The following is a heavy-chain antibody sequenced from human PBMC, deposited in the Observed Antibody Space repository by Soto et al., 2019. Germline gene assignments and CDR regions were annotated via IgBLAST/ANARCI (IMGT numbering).Heavy chain of an antibody. CDR3: ARAESHLSY. Sequence: QVQLVQSGAEVKKPGDSVNVSCKASGYTFTSYYMHWVRQAPGQGLEWMGIINPSGGHTSYAQKFQGRVTMTRDTSTSTVYMELSSLRSDDTAVYYCARAESHLSYWGQGTLVTVSS. CDR1: GYTFTSYY. V-gene: IGHV1-46*03. D-gene: IGHD3-10*01. J-gene: IGHJ4*02. CDR2: INPSGGHT.